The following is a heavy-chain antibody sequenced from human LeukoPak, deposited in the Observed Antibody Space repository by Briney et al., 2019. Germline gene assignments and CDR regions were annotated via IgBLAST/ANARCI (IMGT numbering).Heavy chain of an antibody. CDR1: GFTFSSYS. J-gene: IGHJ4*02. D-gene: IGHD5-24*01. CDR3: ARVLGRDGYIPDY. Sequence: PGGSLRLSCAASGFTFSSYSMNWVRQAPGKGLEWVSSISSSSSYIYYADSVKGRFTISRDNAKNSLYLQMNSLRAEDTAVYYCARVLGRDGYIPDYWAREPWSPSPQ. CDR2: ISSSSSYI. V-gene: IGHV3-21*01.